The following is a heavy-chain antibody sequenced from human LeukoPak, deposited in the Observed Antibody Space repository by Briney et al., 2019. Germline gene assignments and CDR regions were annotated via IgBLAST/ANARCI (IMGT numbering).Heavy chain of an antibody. D-gene: IGHD5-12*01. Sequence: PGGSLRLSCAASGFTFSSYSMNWVRQPPGKGLEWVSSISSSSSYIYYADSVKGRFTISRDNAKNSLYLQMNSLRAEDTAVYYCARDKSKGYSGYDTRPPHSYYFDYWGQGTLVTVSS. CDR3: ARDKSKGYSGYDTRPPHSYYFDY. CDR1: GFTFSSYS. V-gene: IGHV3-21*01. J-gene: IGHJ4*02. CDR2: ISSSSSYI.